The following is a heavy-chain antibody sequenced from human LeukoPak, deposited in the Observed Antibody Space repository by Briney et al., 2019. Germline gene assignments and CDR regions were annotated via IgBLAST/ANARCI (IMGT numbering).Heavy chain of an antibody. J-gene: IGHJ3*02. CDR3: VRDVGASAPDAFDI. CDR1: GFTFSTYN. CDR2: ISSSSNYI. Sequence: PGGSLRLSCAASGFTFSTYNMNWVRQAPGKGLEWVSSISSSSNYIYYADSVKGRFTISRDNAKNSLYLQMNSLRAEDTDVYYCVRDVGASAPDAFDIWGQGTMVTLSS. V-gene: IGHV3-21*01. D-gene: IGHD1-26*01.